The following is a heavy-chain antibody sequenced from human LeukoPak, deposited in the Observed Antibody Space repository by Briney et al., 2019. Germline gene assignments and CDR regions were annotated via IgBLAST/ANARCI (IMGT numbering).Heavy chain of an antibody. V-gene: IGHV1-2*02. Sequence: ASVKVSCKASGYTFTGYYMHWVRQAPGQGLEWMGWINPNSGGTNYAQKFQGRVTMTRDTSISTAYMELSRLRSDDTAVYYCARVSGYYGSGVESSWKELVYWGQGTLVTVSS. CDR1: GYTFTGYY. D-gene: IGHD3-10*01. CDR3: ARVSGYYGSGVESSWKELVY. J-gene: IGHJ4*02. CDR2: INPNSGGT.